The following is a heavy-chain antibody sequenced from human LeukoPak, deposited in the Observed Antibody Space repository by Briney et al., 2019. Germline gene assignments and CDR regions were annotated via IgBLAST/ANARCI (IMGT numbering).Heavy chain of an antibody. J-gene: IGHJ6*02. V-gene: IGHV4-34*01. CDR1: GGSFSGYY. Sequence: SETLSLTCAVYGGSFSGYYWSWIRQPPGKGLEWIGEINHSGSTNYNPSLKSRVTISVDTSKNQFSLKLSSVTAADTAVYYCARDRRWGDGMDVWGQGTTVTVSS. CDR2: INHSGST. D-gene: IGHD3-16*01. CDR3: ARDRRWGDGMDV.